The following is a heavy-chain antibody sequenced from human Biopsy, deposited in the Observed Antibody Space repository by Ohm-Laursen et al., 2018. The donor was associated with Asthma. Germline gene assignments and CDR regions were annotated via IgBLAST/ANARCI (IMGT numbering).Heavy chain of an antibody. Sequence: EASVKVSCNASGVALSGYTFEWVRQAPGQRLEWMGWVNTGNGDTKYSQKFQGRVTITRDTSASTAYMELRSLRSEDTATYYCARTYYDFLTGQVKDVFGVWGQGTMVTVSS. CDR3: ARTYYDFLTGQVKDVFGV. CDR1: GVALSGYT. J-gene: IGHJ3*01. V-gene: IGHV1-3*04. CDR2: VNTGNGDT. D-gene: IGHD3-9*01.